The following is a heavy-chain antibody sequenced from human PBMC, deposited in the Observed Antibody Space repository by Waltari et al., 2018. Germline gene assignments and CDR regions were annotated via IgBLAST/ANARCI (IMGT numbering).Heavy chain of an antibody. J-gene: IGHJ3*02. CDR2: INSEGRSK. CDR3: TRRKFYSGSGRPREAVDM. CDR1: GFTFSTYW. V-gene: IGHV3-74*01. D-gene: IGHD3-10*01. Sequence: EVQLVESGGGLVQPGGSLRLSCAVSGFTFSTYWMHWVRHAPGKGLVWSSRINSEGRSKSYAESVQGRVTMSRDNAKNTLYLQMSSLGAEDAAVYYCTRRKFYSGSGRPREAVDMWGQGTMVTGSS.